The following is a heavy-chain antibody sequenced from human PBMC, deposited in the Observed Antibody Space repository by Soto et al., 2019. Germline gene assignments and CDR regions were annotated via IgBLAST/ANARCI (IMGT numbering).Heavy chain of an antibody. CDR1: GGTFSSYA. V-gene: IGHV1-69*13. D-gene: IGHD3-22*01. CDR2: IIPIFGTA. Sequence: SVKVSCKASGGTFSSYAISCVRQAPGQGLEWMGGIIPIFGTANYAQKFQGRVTITADESTSTAYMELSSLRSEDTAVYYCARDGGYYYDSSGYLNWGQGTLVTVSS. J-gene: IGHJ4*02. CDR3: ARDGGYYYDSSGYLN.